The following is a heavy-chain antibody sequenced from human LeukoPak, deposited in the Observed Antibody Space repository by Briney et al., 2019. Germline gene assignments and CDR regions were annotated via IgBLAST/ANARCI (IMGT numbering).Heavy chain of an antibody. J-gene: IGHJ6*03. Sequence: SETLSLTCAVYGGSFSGYYWSWIRQPPGKGLEWIGEINHSGSTNYNPSLKSRVTISVDTSKNQFSLKLSSVTAADTAVYYCARAGLDFWSGYVDYYYSMDVWGKGTTVTVSS. CDR1: GGSFSGYY. CDR2: INHSGST. CDR3: ARAGLDFWSGYVDYYYSMDV. D-gene: IGHD3-3*01. V-gene: IGHV4-34*01.